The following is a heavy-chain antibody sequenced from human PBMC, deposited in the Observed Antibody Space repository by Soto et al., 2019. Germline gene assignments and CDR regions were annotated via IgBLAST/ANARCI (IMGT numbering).Heavy chain of an antibody. CDR1: GDSINSSDW. Sequence: VQLQESGPGLVEPSGTLSLTCAVSGDSINSSDWWSWVRQPPGTGLEWIGEIHPGGCTNYNAALKSRLSISVDNSKRKFSLRLTSVTAADTAVYYCARVRFSVTTRARFAYWSQGTLVTVSS. D-gene: IGHD4-17*01. CDR3: ARVRFSVTTRARFAY. V-gene: IGHV4-4*02. CDR2: IHPGGCT. J-gene: IGHJ4*02.